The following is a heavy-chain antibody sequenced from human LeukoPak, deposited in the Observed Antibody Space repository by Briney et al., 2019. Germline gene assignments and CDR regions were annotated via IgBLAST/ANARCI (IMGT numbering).Heavy chain of an antibody. CDR2: ISSSGSTI. D-gene: IGHD1-26*01. CDR3: ARDPEWELLGYFGY. V-gene: IGHV3-48*03. Sequence: GGSLRLSCAASGFTFSSYEMNWVRQAPGKGLEWVSYISSSGSTIYYADSVKGRFTISRDNAKNSLYLQMNSLRAEDTAVYYCARDPEWELLGYFGYWGQGTLVTVSS. CDR1: GFTFSSYE. J-gene: IGHJ4*02.